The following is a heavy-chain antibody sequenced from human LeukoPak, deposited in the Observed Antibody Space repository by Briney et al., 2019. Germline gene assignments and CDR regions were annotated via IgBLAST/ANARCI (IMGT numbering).Heavy chain of an antibody. CDR2: SSSSSRYI. CDR3: AREGYDILTGPIFDY. D-gene: IGHD3-9*01. CDR1: GFTFSSYS. Sequence: TGGSLRLSCAASGFTFSSYSMNWVRQAPGKGLEWVSSSSSSSRYINYADSLKGRITISRDNANNSLYLQMNSLRAEDTAVYYCAREGYDILTGPIFDYWGQGTLVTVSS. V-gene: IGHV3-21*01. J-gene: IGHJ4*02.